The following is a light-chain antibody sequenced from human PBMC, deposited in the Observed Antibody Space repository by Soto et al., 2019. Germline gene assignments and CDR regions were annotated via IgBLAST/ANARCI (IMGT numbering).Light chain of an antibody. Sequence: DIQMTQSPSTLSGSVGDRVTITCRASQSINSWLAWYQQKPGKAPNLLIYDASSLESGVPSRFSGSGSGTEFTLTISSLQPDDFATYYCQQYDSYSPTFGQGTKVDIK. CDR3: QQYDSYSPT. CDR2: DAS. V-gene: IGKV1-5*01. CDR1: QSINSW. J-gene: IGKJ1*01.